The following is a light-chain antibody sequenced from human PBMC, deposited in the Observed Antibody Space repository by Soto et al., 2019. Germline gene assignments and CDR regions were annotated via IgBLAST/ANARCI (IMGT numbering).Light chain of an antibody. CDR1: SSDVGGYNY. J-gene: IGLJ1*01. V-gene: IGLV2-14*03. CDR2: DVS. CDR3: SSYTSNSTYV. Sequence: QSALTQPASVSGSPGQSITISCTGTSSDVGGYNYVSWYQQHPGKAPKLMIYDVSNRPSGVSNRFSGSKSGNTASLTVSGLLTEDEADYYCSSYTSNSTYVLGTGTKVTVL.